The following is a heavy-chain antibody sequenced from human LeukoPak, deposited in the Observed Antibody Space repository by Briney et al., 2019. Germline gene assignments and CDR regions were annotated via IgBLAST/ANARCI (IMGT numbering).Heavy chain of an antibody. Sequence: PSETLSLICTVSGGSISSYYWSWIRQSPGKGLEWIGYIYYSGTTSYNPSLKSRVTISLDTSKNQFSLKLSSVTAADTAVYYCARGANWGSPDYWGQGTLVTVSS. J-gene: IGHJ4*02. CDR3: ARGANWGSPDY. D-gene: IGHD7-27*01. CDR1: GGSISSYY. V-gene: IGHV4-59*01. CDR2: IYYSGTT.